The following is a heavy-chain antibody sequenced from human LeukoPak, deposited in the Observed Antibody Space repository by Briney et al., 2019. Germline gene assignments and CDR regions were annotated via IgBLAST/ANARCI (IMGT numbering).Heavy chain of an antibody. V-gene: IGHV4-34*09. CDR3: ARDRGVTAKRGWFDP. CDR2: INHSVIT. Sequence: PSETLSLTCAVYGGSFSGYYWSWIRQPPGKGLEWIGEINHSVITNYNPSLKSRVTISVDTSKNQFTLKLSSVTAADTAVYYCARDRGVTAKRGWFDPWGQGTLVTVSS. D-gene: IGHD2-21*02. CDR1: GGSFSGYY. J-gene: IGHJ5*02.